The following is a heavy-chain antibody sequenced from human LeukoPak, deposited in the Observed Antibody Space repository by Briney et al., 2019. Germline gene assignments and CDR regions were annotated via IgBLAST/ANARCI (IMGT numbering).Heavy chain of an antibody. CDR3: ARDRYYDSSGYYYEKYFQH. CDR2: INTNTGNP. CDR1: GYTFTSYA. D-gene: IGHD3-22*01. V-gene: IGHV7-4-1*02. J-gene: IGHJ1*01. Sequence: GASVKVSCKASGYTFTSYAMNWVRQAPGQGLEWMGWINTNTGNPTYAQGFTGRFVFSLDTSVSTAYLQISSLKAEDTAVYYCARDRYYDSSGYYYEKYFQHWGQGTLVTVSS.